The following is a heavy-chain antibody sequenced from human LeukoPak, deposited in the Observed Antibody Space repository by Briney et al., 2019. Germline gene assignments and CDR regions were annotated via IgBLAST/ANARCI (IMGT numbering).Heavy chain of an antibody. CDR3: ARGSGSTTVVDY. CDR1: GFTFSTYT. Sequence: GGSLRLSCAASGFTFSTYTMNWVRQAPGKGLEWVSSISSGSSYIYYADSVKGRFTISRDNAKNSLYLQMNSLRAEDTAVYYCARGSGSTTVVDYWGQGTLATVSS. CDR2: ISSGSSYI. V-gene: IGHV3-21*01. J-gene: IGHJ4*02. D-gene: IGHD4-23*01.